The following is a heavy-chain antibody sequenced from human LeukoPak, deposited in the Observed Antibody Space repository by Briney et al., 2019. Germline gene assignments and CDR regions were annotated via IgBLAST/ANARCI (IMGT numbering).Heavy chain of an antibody. CDR3: AKEEVEMVKSPGGVDV. CDR2: ISGSGGST. J-gene: IGHJ6*02. Sequence: GGSLRLSCAASGFTFSSYAMSWVRQAPGKGLEWVSAISGSGGSTYYADSVKGRFTISRDNSKNTLYLQMNSLRAEDTAVYYCAKEEVEMVKSPGGVDVWGQGTTVTVSS. CDR1: GFTFSSYA. D-gene: IGHD5-24*01. V-gene: IGHV3-23*01.